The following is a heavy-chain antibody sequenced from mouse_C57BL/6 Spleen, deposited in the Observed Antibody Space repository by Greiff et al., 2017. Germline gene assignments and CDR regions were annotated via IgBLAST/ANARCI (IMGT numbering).Heavy chain of an antibody. J-gene: IGHJ3*01. D-gene: IGHD1-1*01. V-gene: IGHV5-17*01. CDR2: ISSDSSTI. CDR1: GFTFRDYG. CDR3: AGGSQSPWFAY. Sequence: EVQLVESGGGLVKPGGSLKLSCAASGFTFRDYGMHWVRQAPEQGLEWVAYISSDSSTIYYADTVKGRFTISRDNAKNTLFLQMTSLRSEDTAMYYCAGGSQSPWFAYWGQGTLVTVSA.